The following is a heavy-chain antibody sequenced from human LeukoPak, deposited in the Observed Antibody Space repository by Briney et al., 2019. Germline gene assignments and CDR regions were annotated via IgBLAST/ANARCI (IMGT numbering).Heavy chain of an antibody. J-gene: IGHJ6*03. D-gene: IGHD3-10*01. CDR2: INSSGST. V-gene: IGHV4-59*12. CDR3: ARGYYGSGSHCCHMDV. CDR1: VGSFSSYY. Sequence: SETLSLTCTVSVGSFSSYYWSWIRQPPGKALEWIGYINSSGSTNYNPSLKSRVTISVDTSKNQFSLKLSSVPAADTAVYYCARGYYGSGSHCCHMDVWGKGTTITVS.